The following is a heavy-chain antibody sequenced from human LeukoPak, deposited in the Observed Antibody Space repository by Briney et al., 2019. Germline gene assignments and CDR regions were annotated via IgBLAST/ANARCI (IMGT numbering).Heavy chain of an antibody. D-gene: IGHD5-12*01. Sequence: ASETLSLTCTVSGGSISSHYWSRLRQPPGKGLEWLGYIYYSGSTNYNPSLKSRVTISVDTSKNQFSLKLSSVTAADTAVYYCARAPDGESYDVEIVWFDPWGREPWSPSPQ. V-gene: IGHV4-59*11. J-gene: IGHJ5*02. CDR1: GGSISSHY. CDR2: IYYSGST. CDR3: ARAPDGESYDVEIVWFDP.